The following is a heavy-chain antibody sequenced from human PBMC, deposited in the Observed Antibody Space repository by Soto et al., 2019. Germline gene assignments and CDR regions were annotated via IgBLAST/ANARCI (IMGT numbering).Heavy chain of an antibody. CDR3: AKTNYYDSSGYQHDAFDI. CDR2: ISYDGSNK. J-gene: IGHJ3*02. D-gene: IGHD3-22*01. V-gene: IGHV3-30*18. Sequence: GGSLRFSCAASGFTFSSYAMSWVRQAPGKGLEWVAVISYDGSNKYYADSVKGRFTISRDNSKNTLYLQMNSLRAEDTAVYYCAKTNYYDSSGYQHDAFDIWGQGTMVTVSS. CDR1: GFTFSSYA.